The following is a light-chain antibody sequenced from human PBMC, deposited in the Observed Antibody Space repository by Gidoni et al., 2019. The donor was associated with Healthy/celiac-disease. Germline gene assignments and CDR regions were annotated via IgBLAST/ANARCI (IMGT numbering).Light chain of an antibody. CDR3: QQSYSTLYT. CDR2: AAS. V-gene: IGKV1-39*01. Sequence: IQMTQSPSSLSASVGDRVTITCRVSQSISSYLNWYQQKPGKAPKLLIYAASSLQSGVPSRFSGSGSGTDFTLTISSLQPEDCATYYCQQSYSTLYTFXXXTKLEIK. CDR1: QSISSY. J-gene: IGKJ2*01.